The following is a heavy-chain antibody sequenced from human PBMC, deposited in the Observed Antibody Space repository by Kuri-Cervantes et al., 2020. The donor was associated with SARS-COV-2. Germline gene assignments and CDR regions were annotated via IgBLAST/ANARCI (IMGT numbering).Heavy chain of an antibody. D-gene: IGHD2-15*01. CDR1: GGTFSSYA. V-gene: IGHV1-69*13. CDR3: ARDRVVPGDYYYYGMDV. J-gene: IGHJ6*02. Sequence: SVKVSCKASGGTFSSYAISWVRQAPGQGLEWMGGIIPIFGTANYAQKFQGRVTITADESTSKAYMELSSLRSEDTAVYYCARDRVVPGDYYYYGMDVWGQGTTVTVSS. CDR2: IIPIFGTA.